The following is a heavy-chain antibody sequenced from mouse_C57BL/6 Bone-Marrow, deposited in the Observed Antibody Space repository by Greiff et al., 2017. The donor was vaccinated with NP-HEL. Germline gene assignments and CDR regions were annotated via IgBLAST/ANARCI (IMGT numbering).Heavy chain of an antibody. CDR3: TTGGSSAYAMDY. J-gene: IGHJ4*01. Sequence: VQLQQSGAELVRPGASVKLSCTVSGFNIKDDYMHWVKQRPEQGLEWIGWIDPENGDTEYASKFQGKATIKADTSSNTAYVQLSSLTSEDTAVYYCTTGGSSAYAMDYWGRGTSVTVSA. CDR2: IDPENGDT. CDR1: GFNIKDDY. V-gene: IGHV14-4*01. D-gene: IGHD1-1*01.